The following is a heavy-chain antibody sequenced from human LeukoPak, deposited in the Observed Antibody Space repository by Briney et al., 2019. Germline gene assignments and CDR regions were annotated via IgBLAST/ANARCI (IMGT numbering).Heavy chain of an antibody. D-gene: IGHD2-15*01. CDR3: ARGGIVVVVAATPRVWFDS. J-gene: IGHJ5*01. CDR1: GGSFSGYY. V-gene: IGHV4-34*01. CDR2: INHSGST. Sequence: SETLSLTCAVYGGSFSGYYWSWIRQPPGKGLEWIGEINHSGSTNYNPSLKSRVTISVDTSKNQFSLKLSSVTAADTAVYYCARGGIVVVVAATPRVWFDSWGQGTLVTVSS.